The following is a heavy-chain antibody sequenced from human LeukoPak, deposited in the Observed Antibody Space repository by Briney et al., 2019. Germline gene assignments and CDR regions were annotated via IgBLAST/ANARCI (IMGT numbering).Heavy chain of an antibody. J-gene: IGHJ4*02. Sequence: PSETLCLTCAVSGGSTSSSSYYWGWIRQPPGKGLEWIGSIYYSGRTYYNPSLKSRLTISVDTSKNHLSLKLIARTAADPAIYFRARRRSSGWPNLDYWRQGTLVTVSS. CDR3: ARRRSSGWPNLDY. CDR2: IYYSGRT. V-gene: IGHV4-39*01. CDR1: GGSTSSSSYY. D-gene: IGHD6-19*01.